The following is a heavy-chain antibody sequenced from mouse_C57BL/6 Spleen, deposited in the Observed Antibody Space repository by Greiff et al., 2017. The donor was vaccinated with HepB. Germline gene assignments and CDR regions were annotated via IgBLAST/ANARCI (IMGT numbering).Heavy chain of an antibody. V-gene: IGHV1-81*01. CDR1: GYTFTSYG. CDR3: ARRGYGSSPWYFDV. Sequence: ESGAELARPGASVKLSCKALGYTFTSYGISWVKQRTGQGLEWIGEFYPRSGNTYYNEKFKGKATLTADKSPSTAYMELRSLTSEDSAVYFCARRGYGSSPWYFDVWGTGTTVTVSS. J-gene: IGHJ1*03. D-gene: IGHD1-1*01. CDR2: FYPRSGNT.